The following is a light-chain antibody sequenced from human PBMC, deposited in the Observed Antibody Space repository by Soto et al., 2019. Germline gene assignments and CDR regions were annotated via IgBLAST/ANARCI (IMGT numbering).Light chain of an antibody. Sequence: QPVLTQSPSASASLGASVKLTCTLSSGHSSYAIAWHQQQPEKGPRYLMKLNSDGSHSKGDGIPDRFSGSSSGAERYLPISSPQSEDEADYYWQTWGTGIRVFGGGTKLTVL. CDR3: QTWGTGIRV. CDR1: SGHSSYA. J-gene: IGLJ2*01. CDR2: LNSDGSH. V-gene: IGLV4-69*01.